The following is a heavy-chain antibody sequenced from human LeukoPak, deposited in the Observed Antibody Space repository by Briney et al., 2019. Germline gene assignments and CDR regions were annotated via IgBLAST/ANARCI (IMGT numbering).Heavy chain of an antibody. V-gene: IGHV3-23*01. CDR2: ISGSGGST. CDR3: AKVWLRGGSGTLDY. J-gene: IGHJ4*02. D-gene: IGHD3-10*01. CDR1: GFTFSNYA. Sequence: PGGSLRLSCAASGFTFSNYAMSWVRQAPGKGLEWVSGISGSGGSTDYADSVKGRFTISRDNSKNTLYLQMNSLGAEDTAVYYCAKVWLRGGSGTLDYWGQGTLVTVSS.